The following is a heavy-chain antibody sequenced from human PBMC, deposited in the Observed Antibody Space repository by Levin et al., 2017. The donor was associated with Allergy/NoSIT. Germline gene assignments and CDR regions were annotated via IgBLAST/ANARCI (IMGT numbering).Heavy chain of an antibody. CDR2: ISYGGGNE. J-gene: IGHJ4*02. Sequence: GGSLRLSCAASGFTFSNYGMHWVRQAPGKGLEWVAVISYGGGNEYYADSVKGRFTISRDNSNNTVYLQMNSLRAEDSAVYYWAKDRDVRGVIIMDEYWGQGTLVTVSS. D-gene: IGHD3-10*01. CDR1: GFTFSNYG. V-gene: IGHV3-30*18. CDR3: AKDRDVRGVIIMDEY.